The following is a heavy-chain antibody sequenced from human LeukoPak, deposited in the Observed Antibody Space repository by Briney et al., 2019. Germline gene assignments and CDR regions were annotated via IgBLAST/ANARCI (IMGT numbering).Heavy chain of an antibody. J-gene: IGHJ4*02. CDR2: IYYSGST. CDR3: AREPKVAYYDFWSGSKADY. D-gene: IGHD3-3*01. Sequence: SETLSLTCTVSGGSISSGDYYWSWIRQPPGKGLEWIGYIYYSGSTYYNPSLKSRVTISVDTSKNQFSLKLSSVTAADTAVYYCAREPKVAYYDFWSGSKADYWGQGTLVTASS. CDR1: GGSISSGDYY. V-gene: IGHV4-30-4*08.